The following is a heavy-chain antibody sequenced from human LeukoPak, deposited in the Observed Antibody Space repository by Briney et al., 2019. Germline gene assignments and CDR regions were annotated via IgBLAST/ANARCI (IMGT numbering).Heavy chain of an antibody. CDR2: INGGGDIT. D-gene: IGHD6-13*01. CDR1: GYSFDSYA. Sequence: PGESLKLSCAGSGYSFDSYAMTWVRQAPGKGLEWVSSINGGGDITYYAESVKGRFTVSRDNSKNTLFLQMNSLRAEDTAVFYCAKRYGDSTGWFLDFWGQGSLVTVSS. V-gene: IGHV3-23*01. CDR3: AKRYGDSTGWFLDF. J-gene: IGHJ4*02.